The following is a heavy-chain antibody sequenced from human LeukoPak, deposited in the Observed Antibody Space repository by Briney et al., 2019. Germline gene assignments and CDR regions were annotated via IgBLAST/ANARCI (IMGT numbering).Heavy chain of an antibody. V-gene: IGHV4-59*08. Sequence: SETLSLTCTVSGGSISGYYWSRIRQPPGKGLEWIGYIHYSGSTNYNPSLKSRVTISVDTSRDQFSLKLSSVTAADTAVYYCARHAYCGGDCYLLDYWGQGTLVTVSS. D-gene: IGHD2-21*02. CDR3: ARHAYCGGDCYLLDY. J-gene: IGHJ4*02. CDR2: IHYSGST. CDR1: GGSISGYY.